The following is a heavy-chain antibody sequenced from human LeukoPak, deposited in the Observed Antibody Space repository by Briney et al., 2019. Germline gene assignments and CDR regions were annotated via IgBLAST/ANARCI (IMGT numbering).Heavy chain of an antibody. CDR1: GFTFSSYS. CDR3: AKDMVRGESELLFDY. V-gene: IGHV3-21*04. CDR2: ISSSSSYI. Sequence: TGGSLRLSCAASGFTFSSYSMNWVRQAPGKGLEWVSSISSSSSYIYYADSVKGRFTISRDNSKNTLYLQMNSLRAEDTAVYYCAKDMVRGESELLFDYWGQGTLVTVSS. J-gene: IGHJ4*02. D-gene: IGHD3-10*01.